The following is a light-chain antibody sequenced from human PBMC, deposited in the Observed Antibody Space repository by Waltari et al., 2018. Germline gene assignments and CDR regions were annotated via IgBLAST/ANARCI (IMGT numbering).Light chain of an antibody. CDR2: AAS. Sequence: DIQMTQSPSSVSASVGDRVTITCRASQDVSTWLAWYQQKPGKAPQLLIYAASRLQSGVPSRFSGSGSGTDFTLRISRVEAEDVGLYFCMQGTNWPQSFGQGTKLEIK. CDR3: MQGTNWPQS. J-gene: IGKJ2*03. CDR1: QDVSTW. V-gene: IGKV1-12*01.